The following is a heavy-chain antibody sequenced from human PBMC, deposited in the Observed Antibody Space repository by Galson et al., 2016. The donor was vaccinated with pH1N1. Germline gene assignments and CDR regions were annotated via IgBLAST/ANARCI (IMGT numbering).Heavy chain of an antibody. Sequence: SLRLSCAASGFTFSSYGMHWVRQAPGKGLEWVAVISYDGSKKYYADSVKGRFTISRDNSKNTLYLQMNSLRAEDTAVYYCAKPIYGSGAFDPWGQGTLVTVSS. CDR2: ISYDGSKK. CDR1: GFTFSSYG. D-gene: IGHD3-10*01. J-gene: IGHJ5*02. CDR3: AKPIYGSGAFDP. V-gene: IGHV3-30*18.